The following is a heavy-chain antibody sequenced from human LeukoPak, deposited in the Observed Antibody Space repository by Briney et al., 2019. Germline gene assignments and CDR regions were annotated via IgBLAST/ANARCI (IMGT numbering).Heavy chain of an antibody. CDR3: ARDRHDYGDYGGRPFDY. Sequence: GGSLRLSCAASGFTFSSYAMNWVRQAPGKGLEWVSSISSSSSYIYYADSVKGRFTISRDNAKNSLYLQMNSLRAEDTAVYYCARDRHDYGDYGGRPFDYWGQGTLVTVSS. J-gene: IGHJ4*02. D-gene: IGHD4-17*01. CDR1: GFTFSSYA. CDR2: ISSSSSYI. V-gene: IGHV3-21*01.